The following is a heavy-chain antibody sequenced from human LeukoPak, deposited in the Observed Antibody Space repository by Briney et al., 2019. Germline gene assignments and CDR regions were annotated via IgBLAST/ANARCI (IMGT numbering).Heavy chain of an antibody. CDR2: ISYDGSNK. V-gene: IGHV3-30*03. J-gene: IGHJ4*02. CDR3: ARSLGGSSIDY. CDR1: GFTFSSYG. D-gene: IGHD2-15*01. Sequence: GGSLRLSCAASGFTFSSYGMHWVRQAPGKGLEWVAVISYDGSNKYYADSVKGRFTISRDNSKNTLYLQMNSLRAEDTAVYYCARSLGGSSIDYWGQGTLVTVSS.